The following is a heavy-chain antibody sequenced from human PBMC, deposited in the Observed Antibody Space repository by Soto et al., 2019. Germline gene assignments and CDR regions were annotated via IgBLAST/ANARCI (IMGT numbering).Heavy chain of an antibody. CDR2: ISGSGGST. V-gene: IGHV3-23*01. Sequence: GGSLRLSCAASGFTFSSYAMSWVRQAPGKGLEWVSAISGSGGSTYYADSVKGRFTISRDNSKNTLYLQMNSLRAEDTAVYYCAKDPPSYYDILTGQPFDDWGQGTLVTVSS. D-gene: IGHD3-9*01. CDR3: AKDPPSYYDILTGQPFDD. CDR1: GFTFSSYA. J-gene: IGHJ4*02.